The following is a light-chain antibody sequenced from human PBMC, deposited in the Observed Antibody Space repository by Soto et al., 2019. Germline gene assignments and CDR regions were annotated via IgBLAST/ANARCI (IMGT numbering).Light chain of an antibody. CDR2: DAS. Sequence: DVQMTQSPPSLSASVGDRVTITCRASQTIDRALNWYQQKPGKAPNLLIYDASNLQSGVPSRFSGSGSGTDFTLTISSLQPDDFATYSCQQSHSLLFTFGPGTKVDIK. CDR3: QQSHSLLFT. J-gene: IGKJ3*01. V-gene: IGKV1-39*01. CDR1: QTIDRA.